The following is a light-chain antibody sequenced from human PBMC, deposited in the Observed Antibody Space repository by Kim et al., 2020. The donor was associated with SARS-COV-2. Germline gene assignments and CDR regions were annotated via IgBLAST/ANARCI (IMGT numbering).Light chain of an antibody. Sequence: SYELTQPPSVSVAPGKTARITCGGNNIGSKSVHWYQQKPGQAPVLVIYYDSDRPSGIPERFSGSNSGNTATLTISRAEAGDEADDFCQVWASSSDHPVFG. V-gene: IGLV3-21*04. CDR1: NIGSKS. CDR2: YDS. CDR3: QVWASSSDHPV. J-gene: IGLJ3*02.